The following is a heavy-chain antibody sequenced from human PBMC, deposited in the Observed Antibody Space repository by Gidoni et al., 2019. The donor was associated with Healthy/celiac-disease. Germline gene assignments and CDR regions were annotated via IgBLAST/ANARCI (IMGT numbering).Heavy chain of an antibody. CDR1: GGTFSSYT. V-gene: IGHV1-69*08. J-gene: IGHJ5*02. Sequence: QVQLVQSGAEVKKPGSSVKVSCKASGGTFSSYTISWVRQAPGQGLEWMGRIIPILGIANYAQKFQGRVTITADKSTSTAYMELSSLRSEDTAVYYCARDTRNYYDSSGYYYVRWFDPWGQGTLVTVSS. CDR3: ARDTRNYYDSSGYYYVRWFDP. CDR2: IIPILGIA. D-gene: IGHD3-22*01.